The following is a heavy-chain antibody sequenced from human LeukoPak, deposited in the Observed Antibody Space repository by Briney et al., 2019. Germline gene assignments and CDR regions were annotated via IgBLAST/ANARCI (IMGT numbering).Heavy chain of an antibody. V-gene: IGHV7-4-1*02. D-gene: IGHD4-17*01. CDR3: ARATTVTSFRIEYFQL. CDR2: INTNTGNP. Sequence: ASVKVSCKASGYTFTNFPMNWVRQAPGQGLEWMGSINTNTGNPTYAQAFTGRFVFSLDTSVSTAYLQITSLETEDTAVYYCARATTVTSFRIEYFQLWGRGTLVTVSS. CDR1: GYTFTNFP. J-gene: IGHJ2*01.